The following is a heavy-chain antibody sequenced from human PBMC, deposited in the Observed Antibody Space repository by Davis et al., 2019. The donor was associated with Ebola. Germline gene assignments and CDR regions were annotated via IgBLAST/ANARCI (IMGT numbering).Heavy chain of an antibody. D-gene: IGHD1-26*01. CDR1: GFTFSSYA. CDR3: AKGSGSYSPIWGGLYYYYYMDV. V-gene: IGHV3-23*01. CDR2: FSGSGGST. J-gene: IGHJ6*03. Sequence: GESLKISCAASGFTFSSYAMSWVRQAPGKGLEWVSAFSGSGGSTYYADSVKGRFTISRDNSKNTLYLQMNSLRAEDTAVYYCAKGSGSYSPIWGGLYYYYYMDVWGKGTTVTVSS.